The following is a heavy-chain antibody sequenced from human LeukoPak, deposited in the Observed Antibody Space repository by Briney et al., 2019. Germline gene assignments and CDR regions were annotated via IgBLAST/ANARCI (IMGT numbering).Heavy chain of an antibody. CDR2: INHSGST. CDR1: GGSFSGDF. D-gene: IGHD1-26*01. V-gene: IGHV4-34*01. J-gene: IGHJ4*02. Sequence: PSETLSLTCAVYGGSFSGDFRSWIRQPPGKGLEWIGEINHSGSTNYSPSLESRVTISVDTSKYQFSLNLSSVTAADTAVYYCARWELGVLSYWGQGTLVTVSS. CDR3: ARWELGVLSY.